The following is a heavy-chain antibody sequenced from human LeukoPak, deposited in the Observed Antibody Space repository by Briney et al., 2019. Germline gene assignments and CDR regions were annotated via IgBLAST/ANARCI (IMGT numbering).Heavy chain of an antibody. V-gene: IGHV3-11*03. D-gene: IGHD6-19*01. J-gene: IGHJ4*02. CDR1: GLTFGDDN. CDR3: ARSRGAGPGAYFDY. CDR2: ISNSGGYT. Sequence: GGPLRLSCAVSGLTFGDDNMSWIRQAPGQGLDWVSYISNSGGYTNYADSVAGRFTISRDNAENSLYLQKNSLRGEDTAVYYCARSRGAGPGAYFDYWGQGTLVTVTS.